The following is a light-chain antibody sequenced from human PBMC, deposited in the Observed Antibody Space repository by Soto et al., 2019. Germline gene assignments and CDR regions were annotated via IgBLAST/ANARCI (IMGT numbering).Light chain of an antibody. CDR3: CSYAGSSTSLYF. J-gene: IGLJ1*01. CDR2: EGS. CDR1: SSDVGSYNL. Sequence: QSALTQPASVSGSPGQSITISCTGTSSDVGSYNLVSWYQQHPGKAPKLMIYEGSKRPSGVSNRFSGSKSGNTASLTISGLQVEDEADYYCCSYAGSSTSLYFLGTATKVTVL. V-gene: IGLV2-23*01.